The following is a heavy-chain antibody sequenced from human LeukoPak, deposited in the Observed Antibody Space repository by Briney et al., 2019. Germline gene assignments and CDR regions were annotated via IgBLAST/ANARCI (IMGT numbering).Heavy chain of an antibody. V-gene: IGHV3-15*01. D-gene: IGHD2-21*01. CDR1: GFTFSNAW. J-gene: IGHJ3*02. CDR2: IKSKTDGGTT. CDR3: TTAETLWWPPPAAFDI. Sequence: PGGSLRLSCAASGFTFSNAWMSWVRQAPGKGLEWVGRIKSKTDGGTTDYAAPVKGRFTISRDDSKNTLYLQMNSLKTEDTAVYYCTTAETLWWPPPAAFDIWGQGTMVTVSS.